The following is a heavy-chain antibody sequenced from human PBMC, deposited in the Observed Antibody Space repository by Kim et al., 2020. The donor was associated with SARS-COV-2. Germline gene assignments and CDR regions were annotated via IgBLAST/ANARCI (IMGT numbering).Heavy chain of an antibody. D-gene: IGHD1-26*01. Sequence: YYGESMKGRFTISRDNSKNTLFVQMNSLRAEDTAVYYCTREFLAGSYLGYWGQGTLVTVSS. J-gene: IGHJ4*02. CDR3: TREFLAGSYLGY. V-gene: IGHV3-30*01.